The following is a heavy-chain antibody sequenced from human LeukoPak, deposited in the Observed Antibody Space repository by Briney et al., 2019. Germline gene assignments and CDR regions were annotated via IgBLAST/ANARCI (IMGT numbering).Heavy chain of an antibody. D-gene: IGHD6-13*01. CDR1: GFTFSSYS. CDR3: ASEYSSSSYYYGMDV. Sequence: GGSLRLSCAASGFTFSSYSMNWVRQAPGKGLEWVSSISSSSSYIYYAASVKGRFTISRDNAKNSLYLQMHSLSADDTAVYYCASEYSSSSYYYGMDVWGQGTTVTVSS. V-gene: IGHV3-21*01. CDR2: ISSSSSYI. J-gene: IGHJ6*02.